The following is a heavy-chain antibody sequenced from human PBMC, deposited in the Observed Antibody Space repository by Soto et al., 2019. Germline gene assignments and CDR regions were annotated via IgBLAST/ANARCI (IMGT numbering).Heavy chain of an antibody. J-gene: IGHJ3*02. D-gene: IGHD4-17*01. CDR2: IIPIFGTA. CDR3: ASERGRGRRSLPHGAFDI. CDR1: GGTFSSYA. V-gene: IGHV1-69*13. Sequence: SVKVSGKASGGTFSSYAISWVRQAPGQGLEWMGGIIPIFGTANYAQKFQGRVTITAYESTSTAYMELSSLRSEDTAVYYCASERGRGRRSLPHGAFDIWGRGTMVTVAS.